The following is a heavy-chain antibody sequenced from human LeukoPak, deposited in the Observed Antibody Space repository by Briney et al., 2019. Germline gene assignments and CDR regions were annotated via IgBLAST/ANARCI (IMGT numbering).Heavy chain of an antibody. Sequence: GGSLRLSCAASGFTFSSYAVSWVRQAPGKGLEWVSAISGSGGSTYYADSVKGRFTISRDNSKNTLYLQMNSLRAEDTAVYYCAKGSDGSGSYVTWFDPWGQGTLVTVSS. CDR1: GFTFSSYA. V-gene: IGHV3-23*01. J-gene: IGHJ5*02. D-gene: IGHD3-10*01. CDR2: ISGSGGST. CDR3: AKGSDGSGSYVTWFDP.